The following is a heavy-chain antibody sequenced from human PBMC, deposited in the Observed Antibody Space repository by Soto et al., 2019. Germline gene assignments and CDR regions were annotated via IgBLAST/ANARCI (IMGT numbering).Heavy chain of an antibody. CDR1: GFTFSSYW. CDR2: INSDGSSI. J-gene: IGHJ4*02. Sequence: EVQLVESGGGLVQPGGSLRLSCAASGFTFSSYWMHWVRQAPGKGLVWVSRINSDGSSISYADSVKGRFTISRDNAKNTGYPEMNSLRVDDTAVYYFLRENGYSSDWRQDYWGQGTLVAVFS. D-gene: IGHD6-19*01. CDR3: LRENGYSSDWRQDY. V-gene: IGHV3-74*01.